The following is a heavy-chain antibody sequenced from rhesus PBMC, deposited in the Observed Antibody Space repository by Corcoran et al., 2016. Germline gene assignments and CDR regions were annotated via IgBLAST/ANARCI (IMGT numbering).Heavy chain of an antibody. Sequence: EVPLVETGGGLVQPGGSLTLSCAASGFTLIIYCMSWVSQAPGKGLEWVSAIKRGGGRTYYADAVKGRFTISRDNSKNMLSLQMNSLRAEDTAVYYCARMRVGFDYWGQGVLVTVSS. CDR3: ARMRVGFDY. V-gene: IGHV3S5*01. CDR2: IKRGGGRT. J-gene: IGHJ4*01. CDR1: GFTLIIYC. D-gene: IGHD2-39*01.